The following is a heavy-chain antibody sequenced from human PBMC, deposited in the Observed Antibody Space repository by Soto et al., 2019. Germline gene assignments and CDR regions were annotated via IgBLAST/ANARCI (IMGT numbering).Heavy chain of an antibody. D-gene: IGHD6-13*01. CDR1: GFTFSSYE. J-gene: IGHJ6*02. CDR3: ARMGLWQPYHYYYGMDV. Sequence: RLSCAASGFTFSSYEMNWVRQAPGKGLEWVSYISSSGSTIYYADSVKGRFTISRDNAKNSLYLQMNSLRAEDTAVYYCARMGLWQPYHYYYGMDVWGQGTTVTVSS. CDR2: ISSSGSTI. V-gene: IGHV3-48*03.